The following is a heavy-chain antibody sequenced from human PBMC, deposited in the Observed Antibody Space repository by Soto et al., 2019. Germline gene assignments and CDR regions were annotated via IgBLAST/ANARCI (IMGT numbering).Heavy chain of an antibody. CDR3: AKGKGTGVTRVGAFDI. CDR1: GFIFSNFA. V-gene: IGHV3-23*01. J-gene: IGHJ3*02. CDR2: IRQSGDRA. Sequence: GGSLRLSCAASGFIFSNFAMYWVRRAPGRGLEWVSSIRQSGDRASYADSARGRFTISRDNSKNTLYLQMNSLRAEDTAVYYCAKGKGTGVTRVGAFDIWGQGTMVTVSS. D-gene: IGHD2-8*02.